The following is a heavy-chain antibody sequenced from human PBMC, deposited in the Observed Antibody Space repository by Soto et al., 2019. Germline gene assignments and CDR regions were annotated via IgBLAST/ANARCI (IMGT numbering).Heavy chain of an antibody. D-gene: IGHD2-8*01. CDR2: IIPIFRAT. J-gene: IGHJ4*02. CDR1: VGTFTNYA. Sequence: QVQLVQSGAAVKKHGSSVRVSCKTSVGTFTNYAFGWVRQAPGQGLEWMGEIIPIFRATDYAPKFQGRVTLTADKSTSTAYMELSSLRSEDTAVYYGATTNGSVQKDFASWGQGTLLNVSS. V-gene: IGHV1-69*06. CDR3: ATTNGSVQKDFAS.